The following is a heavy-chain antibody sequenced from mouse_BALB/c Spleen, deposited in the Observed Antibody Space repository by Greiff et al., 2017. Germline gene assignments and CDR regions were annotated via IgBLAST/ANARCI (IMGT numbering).Heavy chain of an antibody. CDR2: IWSGGST. Sequence: QVQLKESGPGLVQPSQSLSITCTVSGFSLTSYGVHWVRQCPGKGLEWLGVIWSGGSTDYNAAFISRLSISKDNPKTQVFFKMNSLQANDTAMYYCARNKGRYDGYYAMDDWGQGTSVTVSS. D-gene: IGHD2-14*01. CDR1: GFSLTSYG. V-gene: IGHV2-2*02. J-gene: IGHJ4*01. CDR3: ARNKGRYDGYYAMDD.